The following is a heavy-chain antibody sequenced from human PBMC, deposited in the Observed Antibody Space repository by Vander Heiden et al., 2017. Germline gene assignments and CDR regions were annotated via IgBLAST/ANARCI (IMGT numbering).Heavy chain of an antibody. D-gene: IGHD3-3*01. CDR1: GFTFSSYG. V-gene: IGHV3-33*01. CDR3: ARSRFLEWFPHYYYYGMDV. CDR2: IWYDGSNK. Sequence: QVQLVESGGGVVQPGRSLRLSCAASGFTFSSYGMHWVRQAPGKGLEWVAVIWYDGSNKYYADSVKGRFTISRDNSKNTLYLQMNSLRAEDTAVYYCARSRFLEWFPHYYYYGMDVWGQGTTVTVSS. J-gene: IGHJ6*02.